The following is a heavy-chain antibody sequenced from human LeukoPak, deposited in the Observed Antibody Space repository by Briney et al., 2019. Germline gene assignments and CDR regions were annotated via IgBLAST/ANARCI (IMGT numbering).Heavy chain of an antibody. D-gene: IGHD1-1*01. CDR2: INSNSGDA. J-gene: IGHJ4*02. Sequence: ASMKVSCKASGYTFTGYYIHWVRQAPGQGLEWMGLINSNSGDANYAQKFQGRVTMTRDTSISTAYMELTRLRSDDTAVYYCAILVNWSPPPFDYWGQGTLVTVSS. CDR1: GYTFTGYY. CDR3: AILVNWSPPPFDY. V-gene: IGHV1-2*02.